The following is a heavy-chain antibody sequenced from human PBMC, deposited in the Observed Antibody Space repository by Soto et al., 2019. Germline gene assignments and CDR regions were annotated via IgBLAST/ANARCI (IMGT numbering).Heavy chain of an antibody. J-gene: IGHJ6*02. V-gene: IGHV4-4*02. CDR1: GGSINNGDS. Sequence: PXETLARTSDVSGGSINNGDSWSWVRQSPARGLEWIGEIYHSGRTDYNPSLKSRVTISLDRSKNQFSLKLSSVTAADTAIYYCAGSYCSGGRCQTYVMDLWGQGTTVTVSS. CDR2: IYHSGRT. D-gene: IGHD6-19*01. CDR3: AGSYCSGGRCQTYVMDL.